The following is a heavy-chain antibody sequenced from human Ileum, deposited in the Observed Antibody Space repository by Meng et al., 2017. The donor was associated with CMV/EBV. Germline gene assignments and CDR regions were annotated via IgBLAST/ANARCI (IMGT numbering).Heavy chain of an antibody. D-gene: IGHD3-9*01. CDR3: ARDVIRDDTGSWFDP. J-gene: IGHJ5*02. CDR1: GAPIRMYC. Sequence: QVPLQESGPGLVTPSAPLSLTCRVSGAPIRMYCWSWIRQPAGKGLEWIGRFTARGNTNYNPSLKSRVTMSLDTSLNQFSLRLNSVTAADTAVYYCARDVIRDDTGSWFDPWGQGTLVTVSS. V-gene: IGHV4-4*07. CDR2: FTARGNT.